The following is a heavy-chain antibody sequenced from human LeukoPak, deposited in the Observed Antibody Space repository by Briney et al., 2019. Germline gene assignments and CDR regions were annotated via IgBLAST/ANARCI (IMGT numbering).Heavy chain of an antibody. D-gene: IGHD3-22*01. CDR1: GYSFTSYW. J-gene: IGHJ3*02. V-gene: IGHV5-51*01. CDR2: IYPGDSDT. Sequence: AGESLKISCKGSGYSFTSYWIGWVRQMPGKGLEWMGIIYPGDSDTRYSPSFQGQVTISADKSISTAYLQWSSLKASDTAMYYCARGEYYYDSSGYRSDDAFDIWGQGTMVTVSS. CDR3: ARGEYYYDSSGYRSDDAFDI.